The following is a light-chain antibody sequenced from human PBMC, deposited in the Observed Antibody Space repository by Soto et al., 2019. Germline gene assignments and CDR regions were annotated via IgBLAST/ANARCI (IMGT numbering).Light chain of an antibody. CDR3: QQYYSTPLWP. Sequence: DIVMTQSPDSLAVSLGERATINCKFSQSVLYSSNNKNYLAWYQQKPGQPPKLLIYWASTRESGVPDRFSGSGSATDFTLTISSLQAEDVAVYYCQQYYSTPLWPFGQGTKVEIK. CDR1: QSVLYSSNNKNY. CDR2: WAS. V-gene: IGKV4-1*01. J-gene: IGKJ1*01.